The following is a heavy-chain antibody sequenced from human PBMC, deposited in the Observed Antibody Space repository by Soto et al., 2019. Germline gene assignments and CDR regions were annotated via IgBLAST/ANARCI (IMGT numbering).Heavy chain of an antibody. CDR1: GITFSSYS. D-gene: IGHD6-13*01. V-gene: IGHV3-21*01. CDR3: ASYRIAEAHDAFDI. J-gene: IGHJ3*02. CDR2: ISSSSSYI. Sequence: VGSLKLSCAASGITFSSYSMKWVLQAPGKGLEWVSSISSSSSYIYYADSVKGRFTISRDNAKNSLYLQMNSLRAEDTAVYYCASYRIAEAHDAFDIWGQGTMVTVSS.